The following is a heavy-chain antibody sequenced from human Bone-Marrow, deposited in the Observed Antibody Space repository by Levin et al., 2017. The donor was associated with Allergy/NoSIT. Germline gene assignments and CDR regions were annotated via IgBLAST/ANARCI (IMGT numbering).Heavy chain of an antibody. CDR2: INFKSNVK. V-gene: IGHV1-2*02. CDR1: GYKLTDDY. D-gene: IGHD1-14*01. Sequence: GASVKVSCTASGYKLTDDYIHWVRQAPGHGLEWMGCINFKSNVKSYAEKFGDRLTLTSATFMNTVHMELRSLTSDDTAIYYCARDRRIGVLPDERGFDPWGQGTLVAVSS. J-gene: IGHJ5*02. CDR3: ARDRRIGVLPDERGFDP.